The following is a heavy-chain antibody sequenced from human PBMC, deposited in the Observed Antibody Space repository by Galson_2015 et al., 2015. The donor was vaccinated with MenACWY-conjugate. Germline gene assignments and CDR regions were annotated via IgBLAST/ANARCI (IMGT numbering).Heavy chain of an antibody. J-gene: IGHJ4*02. V-gene: IGHV5-51*01. Sequence: QSGAEVKKPGESLKISCKGSGYSFTSYWIGWVRQMPGKGLEWMGIIYPGDSDTRYSPSFQGQVTISADKSISTAYLQWSSLKASDTAMYYCARHSVEMATSPDRIDYWGQGTLVTVSS. CDR2: IYPGDSDT. D-gene: IGHD5-24*01. CDR3: ARHSVEMATSPDRIDY. CDR1: GYSFTSYW.